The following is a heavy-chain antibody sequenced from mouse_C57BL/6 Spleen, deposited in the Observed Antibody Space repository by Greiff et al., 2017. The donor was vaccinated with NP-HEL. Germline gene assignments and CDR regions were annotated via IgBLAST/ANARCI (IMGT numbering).Heavy chain of an antibody. Sequence: VQGVESGAELVRPGASVTLSCKASGYTFTDYEMHWVKQTPVHGLEWIGAIDPETGGTAYNQKFKGKAILTADKSSSTAYMELRSLTSEDSAVYYCTRYYGSSYFDYWGQGTTLTVSS. D-gene: IGHD1-1*01. CDR1: GYTFTDYE. V-gene: IGHV1-15*01. CDR2: IDPETGGT. CDR3: TRYYGSSYFDY. J-gene: IGHJ2*01.